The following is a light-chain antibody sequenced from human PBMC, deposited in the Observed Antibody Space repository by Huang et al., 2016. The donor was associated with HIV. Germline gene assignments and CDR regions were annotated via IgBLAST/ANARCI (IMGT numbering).Light chain of an antibody. CDR1: QSISIW. V-gene: IGKV1-5*03. Sequence: DIQMTQSPSTLSASVGGRVTITCRASQSISIWLAWYQQKPGKTPKLLIPKTSNLEDGVPSRFSGSGSGTEFTLTISSLQPDDFATYYCQQYSIYPWAFGQGTKMEMK. CDR2: KTS. CDR3: QQYSIYPWA. J-gene: IGKJ1*01.